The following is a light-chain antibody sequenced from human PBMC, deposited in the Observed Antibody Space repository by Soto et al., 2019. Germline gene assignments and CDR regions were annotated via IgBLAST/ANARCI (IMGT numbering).Light chain of an antibody. CDR1: SSDVGGYNY. V-gene: IGLV2-14*01. CDR2: DVS. Sequence: QSALTQPASVSGTPGQSIAISCTGTSSDVGGYNYVSWYQRHPGKAPKLMIYDVSNRPSGVSNRFSGSTSGNTASLTISGLQAEDEADYYCSSYTSSSTYVFGTGTNVTVL. J-gene: IGLJ1*01. CDR3: SSYTSSSTYV.